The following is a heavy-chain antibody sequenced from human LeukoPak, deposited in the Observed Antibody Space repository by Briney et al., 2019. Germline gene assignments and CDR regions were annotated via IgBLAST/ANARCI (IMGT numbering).Heavy chain of an antibody. D-gene: IGHD3-10*01. CDR2: IKQDGSEK. V-gene: IGHV3-7*01. J-gene: IGHJ3*02. CDR1: GFTFSSYW. Sequence: GGSLRLSCAASGFTFSSYWMSWVRQAPGKGLEWVANIKQDGSEKYCVDSVKGRFTISRDNAKNSLYLQMNSLRAEDTAVYYCARNLYMVDDAFDIWGQGTMVTVSS. CDR3: ARNLYMVDDAFDI.